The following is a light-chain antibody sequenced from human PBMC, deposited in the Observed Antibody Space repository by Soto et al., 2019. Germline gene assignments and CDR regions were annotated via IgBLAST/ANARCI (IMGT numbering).Light chain of an antibody. Sequence: QSALTQPASVSGSRGQSITISCIGTSSDVGGYDYVSWYQQNPGKAPKLVIYEVIYRPSGVSSRFSGSKSGNTASLTSPGLQAEDEAEYYCRSYTSDSTHVFGSGTKVTVL. CDR3: RSYTSDSTHV. CDR2: EVI. J-gene: IGLJ1*01. CDR1: SSDVGGYDY. V-gene: IGLV2-14*01.